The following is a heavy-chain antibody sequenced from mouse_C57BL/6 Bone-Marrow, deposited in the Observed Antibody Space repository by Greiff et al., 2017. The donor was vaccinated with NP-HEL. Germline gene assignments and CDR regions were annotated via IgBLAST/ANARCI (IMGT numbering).Heavy chain of an antibody. J-gene: IGHJ3*01. CDR3: ASSANYYGIRPWFAY. D-gene: IGHD1-1*01. V-gene: IGHV1-64*01. Sequence: QVQLQQPGAELVKPGASVKLSCKASGYTFTSYWMHWVKQRPGQGLEWIGMIHPNSGSTNYNEKFKSKATLTVDKSSSTAYMQLSSLTSEDSAVYACASSANYYGIRPWFAYWGQGTLVTVSA. CDR1: GYTFTSYW. CDR2: IHPNSGST.